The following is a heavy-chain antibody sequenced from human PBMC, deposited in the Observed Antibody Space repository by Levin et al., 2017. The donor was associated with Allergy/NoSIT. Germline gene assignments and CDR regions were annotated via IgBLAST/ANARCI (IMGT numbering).Heavy chain of an antibody. CDR3: TPAPGHPGIAEAASDY. CDR1: GFTFNNAW. J-gene: IGHJ4*02. V-gene: IGHV3-15*01. D-gene: IGHD6-19*01. CDR2: IKGKTDGGTT. Sequence: GGSLRLSCAASGFTFNNAWMNWVRQAPGKGLEWVGRIKGKTDGGTTDYAAPVKCRFTISRADSKNTLYLQMNSLKTEDTAVYYCTPAPGHPGIAEAASDYWGQGTLVTVSS.